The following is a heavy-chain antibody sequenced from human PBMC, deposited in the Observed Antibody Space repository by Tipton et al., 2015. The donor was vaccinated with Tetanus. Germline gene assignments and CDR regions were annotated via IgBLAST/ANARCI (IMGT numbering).Heavy chain of an antibody. CDR1: GGSISTKTYY. CDR3: AKHGDTSRNYYFDY. J-gene: IGHJ4*02. D-gene: IGHD6-13*01. Sequence: TLSLTCFVSGGSISTKTYYWGWIRQTPGKGLEWIASISHSATTFYNPSLKSRVTMSVDTSKNQFSVGLSSVTAADTAIYYCAKHGDTSRNYYFDYWGQGALVTVSS. CDR2: ISHSATT. V-gene: IGHV4-39*01.